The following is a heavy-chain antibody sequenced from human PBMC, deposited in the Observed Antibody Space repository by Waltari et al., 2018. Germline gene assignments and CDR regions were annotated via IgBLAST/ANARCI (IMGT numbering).Heavy chain of an antibody. J-gene: IGHJ2*01. CDR2: IGTAGDT. D-gene: IGHD1-1*01. CDR1: GFTFSSYD. CDR3: ARGYRHWYFDL. V-gene: IGHV3-13*01. Sequence: EVQLVESGGGLVQPGGSLRLSCAASGFTFSSYDMHWVRQATGKGLEWVSAIGTAGDTYYPGSVKGRFTISRENAKNSLYLQMNSLRAGDTAVYYCARGYRHWYFDLWGRGTLVTVSS.